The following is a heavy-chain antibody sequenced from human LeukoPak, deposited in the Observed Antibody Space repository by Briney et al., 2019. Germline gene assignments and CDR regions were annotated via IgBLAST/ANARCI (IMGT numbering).Heavy chain of an antibody. V-gene: IGHV4-59*01. J-gene: IGHJ2*01. D-gene: IGHD4-23*01. Sequence: PSETLSLTCTVSGGSISSYYWSWIRQPPGKGLEWIGYIYYSGSTNYNPSLKSRVTISVDTSKNQFSLKLNSVTAADTAVYYCARTRSTVVKYFDLWGRGTLVTVSS. CDR2: IYYSGST. CDR3: ARTRSTVVKYFDL. CDR1: GGSISSYY.